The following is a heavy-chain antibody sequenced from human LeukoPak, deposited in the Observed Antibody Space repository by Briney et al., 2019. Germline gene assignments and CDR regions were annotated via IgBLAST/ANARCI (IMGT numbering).Heavy chain of an antibody. J-gene: IGHJ4*02. V-gene: IGHV4-59*01. CDR1: GGSISSYY. D-gene: IGHD4-17*01. Sequence: SETLSLTCTVSGGSISSYYWSWIRQPPGMGLEWIGYVYYSGSTNYNPSLKSRVTISVDTSKNQFSLKLSSVTAADTAVYYCARVAMNGDYLDYWGQGTLVTVSS. CDR3: ARVAMNGDYLDY. CDR2: VYYSGST.